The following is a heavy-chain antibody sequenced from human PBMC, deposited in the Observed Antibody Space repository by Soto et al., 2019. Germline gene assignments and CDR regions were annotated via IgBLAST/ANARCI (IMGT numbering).Heavy chain of an antibody. CDR2: ISGSGGST. Sequence: EVQLLESGGGLVQPGGSLRLSCAASGFTFSSYAMSWVRQAPGKGLEWVSAISGSGGSTYYADSVKGRFTISRDNSKNTLYLQMNSLRAEDTAVYYCAKASLSIAVAGTSDAFDIWGQGTMVTVSS. CDR3: AKASLSIAVAGTSDAFDI. J-gene: IGHJ3*02. CDR1: GFTFSSYA. V-gene: IGHV3-23*01. D-gene: IGHD6-19*01.